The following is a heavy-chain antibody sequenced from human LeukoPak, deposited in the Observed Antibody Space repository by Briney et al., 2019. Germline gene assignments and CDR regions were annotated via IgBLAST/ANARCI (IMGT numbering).Heavy chain of an antibody. CDR3: AKPSLFPDDSSGRESTLPDY. CDR2: IYSGTI. J-gene: IGHJ4*02. V-gene: IGHV3-53*01. Sequence: GGSLRLSCTVSGFTVSSNSMSWVRQAPGKGLEWVSFIYSGTIHYSDSVKGRFTISRDNSKNTLYLQINSLRAEDTAVYYCAKPSLFPDDSSGRESTLPDYWGQGTLVTVSS. CDR1: GFTVSSNS. D-gene: IGHD3-22*01.